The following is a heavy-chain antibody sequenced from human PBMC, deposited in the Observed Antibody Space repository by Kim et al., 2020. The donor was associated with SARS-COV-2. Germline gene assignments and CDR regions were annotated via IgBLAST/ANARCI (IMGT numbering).Heavy chain of an antibody. D-gene: IGHD1-26*01. CDR1: GFTFSDHY. V-gene: IGHV3-72*01. J-gene: IGHJ4*02. CDR3: ARGPYSGSYYDY. CDR2: TRNKANSFTT. Sequence: GGSLRLSCAVSGFTFSDHYMDWVRQAPGRGLEWVGRTRNKANSFTTDYAASVKGRFTISRDDSKNSMYLQMDSLNTEDTAIYYCARGPYSGSYYDYWGQGTLVTVSS.